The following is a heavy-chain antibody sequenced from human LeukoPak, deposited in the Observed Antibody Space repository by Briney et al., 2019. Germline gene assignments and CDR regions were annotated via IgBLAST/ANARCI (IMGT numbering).Heavy chain of an antibody. CDR3: ARGAGRSSSSWYGDLDY. V-gene: IGHV3-7*01. CDR2: IKQGGSEK. J-gene: IGHJ4*02. D-gene: IGHD6-13*01. CDR1: GFTFSSYG. Sequence: PGGSLRLSCAASGFTFSSYGMSWVRQAPGKGLQWVANIKQGGSEKYYVDSVKGRFTISRDNSKNSLYLQMNSLRAEDTAMSYCARGAGRSSSSWYGDLDYWGQGPLVTVSS.